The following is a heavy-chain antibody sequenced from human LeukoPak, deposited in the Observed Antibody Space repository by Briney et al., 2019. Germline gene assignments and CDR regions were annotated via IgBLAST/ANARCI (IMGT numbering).Heavy chain of an antibody. CDR3: ARDRGAYCGGDCYSGDAFDI. V-gene: IGHV4-59*12. Sequence: SETLSLTCTVSGGSISSYYWSWIRQPPGKGLEWIGYIYYSGSTNYNPSLKSRVTISVDTSKNQFSLKLSSVTAADTAVYYCARDRGAYCGGDCYSGDAFDIWGQGTMVTVSS. CDR1: GGSISSYY. J-gene: IGHJ3*02. D-gene: IGHD2-21*02. CDR2: IYYSGST.